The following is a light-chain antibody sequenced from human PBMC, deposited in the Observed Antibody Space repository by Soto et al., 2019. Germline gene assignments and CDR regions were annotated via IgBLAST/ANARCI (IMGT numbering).Light chain of an antibody. Sequence: QXPSSVSASVGDRVIITCRASQGIKSWLAWFQQKPGNAPXXLIYDANTLQIGVPSRFSGSGSGTDFILTISSLQPEDCATYYCQQADSFPIAFGQGTRLEIK. V-gene: IGKV1D-12*01. CDR1: QGIKSW. J-gene: IGKJ5*01. CDR3: QQADSFPIA. CDR2: DAN.